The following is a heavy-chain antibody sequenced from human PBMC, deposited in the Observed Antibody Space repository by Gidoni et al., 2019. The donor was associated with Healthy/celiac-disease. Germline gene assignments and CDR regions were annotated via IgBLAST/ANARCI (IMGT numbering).Heavy chain of an antibody. CDR1: GFTFSIYG. V-gene: IGHV3-33*01. Sequence: HVQLVESGGGVVQPGRSLSLSCAASGFTFSIYGMHWVRQAPGKGLEWVAVIWYDVSNKDYADSVKGRFTISRDNSKNTLYLQMNSLRAEDTAVYYCARGDYYDSTVNWFDPWGQGTLVTVSS. D-gene: IGHD3-22*01. CDR3: ARGDYYDSTVNWFDP. J-gene: IGHJ5*02. CDR2: IWYDVSNK.